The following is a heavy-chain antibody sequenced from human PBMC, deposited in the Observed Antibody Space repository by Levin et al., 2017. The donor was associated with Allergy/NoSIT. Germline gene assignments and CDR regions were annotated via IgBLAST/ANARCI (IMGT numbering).Heavy chain of an antibody. Sequence: SETLSLTCTVSGGSISSYYWHWIRQPPGKGLEWIGYIYYSGSTKYNPSLKSRVTISVDTSKNQFSLKLSSVTAADTAVYYCAGGRAPGGDSGASFNYWDQGTLATVSA. CDR3: AGGRAPGGDSGASFNY. D-gene: IGHD4-23*01. V-gene: IGHV4-59*01. CDR1: GGSISSYY. J-gene: IGHJ4*02. CDR2: IYYSGST.